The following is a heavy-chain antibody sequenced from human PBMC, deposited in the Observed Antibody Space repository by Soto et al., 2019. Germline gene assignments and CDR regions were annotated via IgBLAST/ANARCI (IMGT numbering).Heavy chain of an antibody. V-gene: IGHV1-3*01. Sequence: QVQLVQSGAEVKKPGASVKVSCKASGYTFTNYAMHWVRQAPGQRLEWMGWINAGNGNTKYSQKFQGRVTITRDTSASTAYMELISLRSEDTSVFYCARVGAAAGPYYFDYWGQGTLVTVSS. CDR3: ARVGAAAGPYYFDY. D-gene: IGHD6-13*01. CDR1: GYTFTNYA. J-gene: IGHJ4*02. CDR2: INAGNGNT.